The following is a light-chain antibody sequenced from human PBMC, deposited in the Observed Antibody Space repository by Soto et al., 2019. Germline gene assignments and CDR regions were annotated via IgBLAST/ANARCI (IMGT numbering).Light chain of an antibody. CDR1: EDISNY. V-gene: IGKV1-27*01. CDR2: GAS. CDR3: QNYSRAPWT. Sequence: DIQMTQSPSSLSASVGDRVTITCRASEDISNYVAWYQQKPGKVPKLLIYGASTLQSGVPSRFSGSGSGTDFTLTISSLQTEDVATYYCQNYSRAPWTFGQGTKVESK. J-gene: IGKJ1*01.